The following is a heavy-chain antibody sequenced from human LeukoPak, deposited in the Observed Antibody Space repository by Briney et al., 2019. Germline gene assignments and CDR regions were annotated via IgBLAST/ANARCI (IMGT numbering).Heavy chain of an antibody. CDR2: INHSGST. CDR1: GGSFSGYY. J-gene: IGHJ4*02. V-gene: IGHV4-34*01. D-gene: IGHD3-22*01. Sequence: PSETLSLTCAVYGGSFSGYYWSWIRQPPGKGLEWIGGINHSGSTNYNPSLKSRVTISVDTSKNQFSLKLSSVTAADTAVYYCSMDSSGYYYTASDYWGQGTLVTVSS. CDR3: SMDSSGYYYTASDY.